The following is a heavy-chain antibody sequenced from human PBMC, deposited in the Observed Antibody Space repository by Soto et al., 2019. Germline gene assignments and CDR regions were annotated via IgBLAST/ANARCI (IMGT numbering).Heavy chain of an antibody. CDR1: GFTFSSYG. Sequence: LRLSCAASGFTFSSYGMHWVRQAPGKGLEWVAVISYDGSNKYYADSVKGRFTISRDNSKNTLYLQMNSLRAEDTAVYYCAKDRGLVGASYYFDYWGQGTLVTVSS. V-gene: IGHV3-30*18. CDR3: AKDRGLVGASYYFDY. J-gene: IGHJ4*02. CDR2: ISYDGSNK. D-gene: IGHD1-26*01.